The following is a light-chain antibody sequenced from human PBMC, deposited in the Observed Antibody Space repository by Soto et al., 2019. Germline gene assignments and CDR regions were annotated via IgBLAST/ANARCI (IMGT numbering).Light chain of an antibody. V-gene: IGKV3D-20*02. CDR3: QQRSNWPRT. CDR1: QSLTNSY. CDR2: DTS. Sequence: VFSESPGTLSLSRGNRATLSCRASQSLTNSYIAWYQVKPGQAPRLLIYDTSSRATGIPDRFSGSGSGTDFTLTISSLEPEDSAVYYCQQRSNWPRTFGGGTKVDIK. J-gene: IGKJ4*01.